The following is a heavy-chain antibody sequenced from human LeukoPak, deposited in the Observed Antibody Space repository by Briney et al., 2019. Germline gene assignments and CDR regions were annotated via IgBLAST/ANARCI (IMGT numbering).Heavy chain of an antibody. D-gene: IGHD3-3*01. CDR1: GGSFSGYY. V-gene: IGHV4-34*01. CDR2: INHSGST. Sequence: SETLSLTCAVYGGSFSGYYWSWIRQPPGKGLEWIGEINHSGSTNYNPSLKSRVTISVDTSKNQFSLKLSSVTAADTAAYYCARDLLRFLEWLPRGYYYYGMDVWGQGTTVTVSS. CDR3: ARDLLRFLEWLPRGYYYYGMDV. J-gene: IGHJ6*02.